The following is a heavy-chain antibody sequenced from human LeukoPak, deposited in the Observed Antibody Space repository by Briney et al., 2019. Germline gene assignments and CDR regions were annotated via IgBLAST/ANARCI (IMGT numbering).Heavy chain of an antibody. CDR2: IYYSGST. D-gene: IGHD3-10*01. CDR3: ARGLIYYYYYYYMDV. V-gene: IGHV4-39*07. CDR1: GGSISSSSYY. Sequence: PSETLSLTCTVSGGSISSSSYYWGWIRQPPGKGLEWIGSIYYSGSTYYNPSLKSRVTISVDTSKNQFSLKLSSVTAADTAVYYCARGLIYYYYYYYMDVWDKGTTVTVSS. J-gene: IGHJ6*03.